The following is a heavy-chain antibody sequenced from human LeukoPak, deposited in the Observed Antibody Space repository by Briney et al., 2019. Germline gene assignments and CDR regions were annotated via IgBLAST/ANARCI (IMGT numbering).Heavy chain of an antibody. V-gene: IGHV3-23*01. D-gene: IGHD1-26*01. CDR3: AKEVSGSPL. Sequence: GGSLRLSCATSGFTFSTYAMSWVRQAPGKGLEWVSTISGSGGGTYYADSVKGRLTISRDNSKNTLYLQMNSLRAEDTAVYYCAKEVSGSPLWGQGTLVTVSS. CDR2: ISGSGGGT. CDR1: GFTFSTYA. J-gene: IGHJ4*02.